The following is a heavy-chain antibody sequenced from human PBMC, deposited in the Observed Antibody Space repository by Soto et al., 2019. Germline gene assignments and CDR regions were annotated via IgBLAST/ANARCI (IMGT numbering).Heavy chain of an antibody. D-gene: IGHD4-17*01. J-gene: IGHJ2*01. CDR3: ARDQYPRTTVTTLFTHWYFDL. CDR1: GFTFSSYS. V-gene: IGHV3-48*02. CDR2: ISSSSSTI. Sequence: GGSLRLSCAASGFTFSSYSMNWVRQAPGKGLEWVSYISSSSSTIYYADSVKGRFTISRDNAKNSLYLQMNSLRDEDTAVYYCARDQYPRTTVTTLFTHWYFDLWGRGTLVTVSS.